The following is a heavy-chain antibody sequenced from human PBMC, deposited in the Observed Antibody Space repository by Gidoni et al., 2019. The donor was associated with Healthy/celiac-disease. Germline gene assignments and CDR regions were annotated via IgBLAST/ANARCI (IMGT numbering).Heavy chain of an antibody. CDR3: AREGSGWINWFDP. V-gene: IGHV4-31*03. Sequence: QVQLQESGPGLVTPSQTLSLTCTVSSGSISSGGYYWSWIRQHPGKGLEWIGYIYYSGSTYYNPSLKSRVTISVDTSKNQFSLKLSSVTAADTAVYYCAREGSGWINWFDPWGQGTLVTVSS. CDR2: IYYSGST. CDR1: SGSISSGGYY. J-gene: IGHJ5*02. D-gene: IGHD6-19*01.